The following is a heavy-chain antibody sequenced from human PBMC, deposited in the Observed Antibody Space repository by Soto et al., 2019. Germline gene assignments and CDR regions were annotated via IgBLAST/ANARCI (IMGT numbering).Heavy chain of an antibody. CDR3: ARGAGDYYGSGSYDNWFDP. Sequence: QVQLQESGPGLVKPSQTLSLTCTVSGGSISSGGYYWSWIRQHPGKGLEWIGYIYYSVSTCYNPSLKSRVTISVDTSKNQFSLKLSSVTAADTAVYYCARGAGDYYGSGSYDNWFDPWGQGTLVTVSS. CDR2: IYYSVST. D-gene: IGHD3-10*01. V-gene: IGHV4-31*03. J-gene: IGHJ5*02. CDR1: GGSISSGGYY.